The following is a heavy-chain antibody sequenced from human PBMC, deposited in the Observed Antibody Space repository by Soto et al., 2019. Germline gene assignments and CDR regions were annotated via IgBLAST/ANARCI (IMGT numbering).Heavy chain of an antibody. D-gene: IGHD6-13*01. CDR3: AKGSLAAAALIYYFDY. CDR2: ISYDGSNK. CDR1: EFTFSSYG. J-gene: IGHJ4*02. V-gene: IGHV3-30*18. Sequence: QVQLVESGGGVVQPGRSLRLSCAASEFTFSSYGMHWVRQAPGKGLEWVAVISYDGSNKYYADSVKGRFTISRDNSKNTLYLQMNSLRAEDTAVYYCAKGSLAAAALIYYFDYWGQGTLVTVSS.